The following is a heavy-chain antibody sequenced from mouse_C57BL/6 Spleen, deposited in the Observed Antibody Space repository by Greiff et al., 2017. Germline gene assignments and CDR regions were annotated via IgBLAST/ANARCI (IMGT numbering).Heavy chain of an antibody. Sequence: EVKLVESGGGLVKPGGSLKLSCAASGFTFSDYGMHWFRQAPEKGLEWVAYLSSGSSTIYYADTVKGRFTSSRENAKNTLFLQMTSLRSEDTAMYYCARTTVGFDYWGQGTTLTGSS. J-gene: IGHJ2*01. CDR1: GFTFSDYG. CDR3: ARTTVGFDY. CDR2: LSSGSSTI. V-gene: IGHV5-17*01. D-gene: IGHD1-1*01.